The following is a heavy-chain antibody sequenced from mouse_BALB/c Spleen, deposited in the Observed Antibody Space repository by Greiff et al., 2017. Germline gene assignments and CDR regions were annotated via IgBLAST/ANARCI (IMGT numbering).Heavy chain of an antibody. D-gene: IGHD2-10*02. CDR3: ARSYAKPSWFAY. CDR1: GFTFSSFG. Sequence: EVQLVESGGGLVQPGGSRKLSCAASGFTFSSFGMHWVRQAPEKGLEWVAYISSGSSTIYYADTVKGRFTISRDNPKNTLFLQMTSLRSEDTAMYYCARSYAKPSWFAYWGQGTLVTVSA. J-gene: IGHJ3*01. V-gene: IGHV5-17*02. CDR2: ISSGSSTI.